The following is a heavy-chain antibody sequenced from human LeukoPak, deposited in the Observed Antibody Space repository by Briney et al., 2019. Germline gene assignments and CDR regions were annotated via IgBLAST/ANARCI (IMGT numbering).Heavy chain of an antibody. CDR2: LNWNSDSI. CDR1: GFTFDDYA. J-gene: IGHJ4*02. Sequence: PGGSLRLSCAVSGFTFDDYAMHWVRQVPGKGLEWVSGLNWNSDSIGYADSVKGRLTTSRDNAKNSLYLQMNSLRAEDTAFYYCAINGGGDSGYGNFDYWGQGTLVTVSS. CDR3: AINGGGDSGYGNFDY. D-gene: IGHD5-12*01. V-gene: IGHV3-9*01.